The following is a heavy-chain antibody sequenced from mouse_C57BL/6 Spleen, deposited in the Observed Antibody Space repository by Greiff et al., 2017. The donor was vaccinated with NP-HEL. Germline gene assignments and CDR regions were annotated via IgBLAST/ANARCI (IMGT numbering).Heavy chain of an antibody. Sequence: QVQLQQSGPELVKPGASVKISCKASGYAFSSSWMNWVKQRPGKGLEWIGRIYPGDGDTNYNGKFKGKATLTADKSSSTAYMQLSSLTSEDSAVYFCARGDGSSPWFAYWGQGTLVTVSA. D-gene: IGHD1-1*01. J-gene: IGHJ3*01. CDR1: GYAFSSSW. CDR2: IYPGDGDT. V-gene: IGHV1-82*01. CDR3: ARGDGSSPWFAY.